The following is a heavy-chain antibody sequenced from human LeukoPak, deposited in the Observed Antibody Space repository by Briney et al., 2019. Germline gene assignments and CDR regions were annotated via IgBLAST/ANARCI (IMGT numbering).Heavy chain of an antibody. D-gene: IGHD2-15*01. V-gene: IGHV3-23*01. CDR1: GFTFSSSA. CDR2: ISNNGGYT. CDR3: AKQLGYCSDGSCYFPY. J-gene: IGHJ4*02. Sequence: GGSLRLSCAASGFTFSSSAMSWVRQAPGKGLEWVSAISNNGGYTYYADSVQGRFTISRDNSKSTLCLQMDSLRAEDTAVYYCAKQLGYCSDGSCYFPYWGQGTLVTVSS.